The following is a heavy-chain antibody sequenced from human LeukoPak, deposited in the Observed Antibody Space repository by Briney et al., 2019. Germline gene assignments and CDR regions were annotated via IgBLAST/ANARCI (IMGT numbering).Heavy chain of an antibody. CDR3: ARGGRTSYYFDS. CDR2: ITSGGMTV. Sequence: PGGSLRLSCAASGFTFSTYEMNWVRPAPGKGLEWISYITSGGMTVYYADSVRGRFTISRDNARNSLFLQMNSLRAEDTALYYCARGGRTSYYFDSWGLGTVVTVSS. J-gene: IGHJ4*02. V-gene: IGHV3-48*03. CDR1: GFTFSTYE.